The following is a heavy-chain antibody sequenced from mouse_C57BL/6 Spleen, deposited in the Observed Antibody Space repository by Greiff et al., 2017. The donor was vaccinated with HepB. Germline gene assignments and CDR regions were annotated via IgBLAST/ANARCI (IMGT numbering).Heavy chain of an antibody. V-gene: IGHV1-52*01. CDR2: IDPSDSET. Sequence: VQLQQSGAELVRPGSSVKLSCKASGYTFTSYWMHWVKQRPIQGLEWIGNIDPSDSETHYNQKFKDKATLTVDKSSSTAYMQLSSLTSEDSAVYYCAIYDYDVSFAYWGQGTLVTVSA. CDR1: GYTFTSYW. D-gene: IGHD2-4*01. CDR3: AIYDYDVSFAY. J-gene: IGHJ3*01.